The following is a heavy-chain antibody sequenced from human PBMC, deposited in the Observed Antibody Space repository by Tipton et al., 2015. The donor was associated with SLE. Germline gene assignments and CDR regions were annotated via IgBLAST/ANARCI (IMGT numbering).Heavy chain of an antibody. J-gene: IGHJ6*03. CDR1: GGSISESTYS. CDR3: AARTGDVLYYYYMDV. V-gene: IGHV4-39*07. CDR2: MYFSGNT. Sequence: TLSLTCTVSGGSISESTYSLDWIRQAPGKGLEWIGSMYFSGNTYYNPFLRSRVTISADTSKNQFSLKLTSVTAADTAVYYCAARTGDVLYYYYMDVWGKGTTVTVSS. D-gene: IGHD7-27*01.